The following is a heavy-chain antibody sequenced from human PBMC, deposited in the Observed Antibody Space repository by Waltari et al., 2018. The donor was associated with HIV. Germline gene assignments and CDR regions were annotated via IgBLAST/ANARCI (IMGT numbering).Heavy chain of an antibody. Sequence: QVQLVESGGGVVQPGRSLRLSCAASGFTFSSYGMHWVGQAPGKGLEWVAVIWYDGSNTYYAESVKGRFTIFRDNSQHTLYRQMNTLRAWDTAVYYCAGERTYYYESSGCRGLDYGGQGTLVTVSS. V-gene: IGHV3-33*01. CDR1: GFTFSSYG. CDR3: AGERTYYYESSGCRGLDY. CDR2: IWYDGSNT. D-gene: IGHD3-22*01. J-gene: IGHJ4*02.